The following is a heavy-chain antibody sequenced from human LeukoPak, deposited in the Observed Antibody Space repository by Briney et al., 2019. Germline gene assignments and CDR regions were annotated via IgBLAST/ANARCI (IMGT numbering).Heavy chain of an antibody. Sequence: PGGSLRLSCAASGFTFASYAMHWVRLAPGKGLEWVAVRSSDGSDKFYAASVRGRFTISRDNSKHTLFLQMSSLRAEDTAVYYCARVLTTKQLLFDAFDVWGQGTMVTVSS. CDR2: RSSDGSDK. J-gene: IGHJ3*01. CDR1: GFTFASYA. D-gene: IGHD6-6*01. V-gene: IGHV3-30*15. CDR3: ARVLTTKQLLFDAFDV.